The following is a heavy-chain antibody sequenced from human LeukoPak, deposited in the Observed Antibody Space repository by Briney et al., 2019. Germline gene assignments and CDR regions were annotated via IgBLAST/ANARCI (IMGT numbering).Heavy chain of an antibody. CDR1: GFTFSSYG. D-gene: IGHD6-13*01. J-gene: IGHJ4*02. CDR2: ISYDGSNK. V-gene: IGHV3-30*18. Sequence: GGSLRLSCAASGFTFSSYGMHWVRQAPGKGLEWVAVISYDGSNKYYADSVKGRFTISRDNSKNTLYLQMNSLRAEDTAVYYCAKDGGGPAAAGTFFDYWGQGTLVTVSS. CDR3: AKDGGGPAAAGTFFDY.